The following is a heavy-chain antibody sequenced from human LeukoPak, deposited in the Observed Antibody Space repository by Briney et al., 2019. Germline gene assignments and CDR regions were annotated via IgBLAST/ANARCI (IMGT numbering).Heavy chain of an antibody. D-gene: IGHD4-17*01. CDR2: ISGRGGTT. CDR1: GFPFSTYA. J-gene: IGHJ4*02. CDR3: AKDLLSTDDYGDYGAPAHCDS. Sequence: GGSLRLSCAPSGFPFSTYAMSWVRQAPGKGLEWVSAISGRGGTTYYADSVKGRFTISRDNSKNTLYLQMKSLSAEDTAVYYCAKDLLSTDDYGDYGAPAHCDSWGQGTLVTVSS. V-gene: IGHV3-23*01.